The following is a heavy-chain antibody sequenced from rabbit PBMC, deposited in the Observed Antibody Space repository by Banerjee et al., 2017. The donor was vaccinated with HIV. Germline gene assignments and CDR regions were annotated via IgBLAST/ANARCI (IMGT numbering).Heavy chain of an antibody. CDR2: IDTGSRGYT. D-gene: IGHD1-1*01. Sequence: QEQLEESGGDLVKPEGSLTLTCTASGFSFSSYYYMCWVRQAPGKGLEWIACIDTGSRGYTWYASWAKGRFTISKTSSTTVTLQMTSLTAADTASYFCARDHDSSGGYVFDLWGPGTLVTVS. J-gene: IGHJ6*01. CDR3: ARDHDSSGGYVFDL. CDR1: GFSFSSYYY. V-gene: IGHV1S45*01.